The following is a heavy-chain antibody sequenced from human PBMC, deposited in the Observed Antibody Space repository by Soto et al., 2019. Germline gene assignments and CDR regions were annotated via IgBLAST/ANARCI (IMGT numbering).Heavy chain of an antibody. CDR1: GGSISSYY. D-gene: IGHD3-10*01. Sequence: SETLSLTCTVSGGSISSYYWSWIRQPPGKGLEWIGYIYYSGSTNYNPSLKSRVTISIDTSKNQFSLKLSYVTAADTAVYYCARGLVSMVRGVYNWFDPWGQGTLVTVSS. J-gene: IGHJ5*02. V-gene: IGHV4-59*01. CDR3: ARGLVSMVRGVYNWFDP. CDR2: IYYSGST.